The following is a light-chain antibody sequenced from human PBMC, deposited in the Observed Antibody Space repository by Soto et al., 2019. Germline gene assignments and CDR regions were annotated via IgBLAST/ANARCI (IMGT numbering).Light chain of an antibody. CDR3: QQYYSYPGT. J-gene: IGKJ1*01. V-gene: IGKV3-15*01. CDR2: GVS. Sequence: EILMTQSPATLSVSPGERATLSCRASQSVTNNLAWYQQKPGQPPRLLIYGVSTRATGVPARFSGSGSGTDFTLTISCLQSEDFATYYCQQYYSYPGTFGQGTKV. CDR1: QSVTNN.